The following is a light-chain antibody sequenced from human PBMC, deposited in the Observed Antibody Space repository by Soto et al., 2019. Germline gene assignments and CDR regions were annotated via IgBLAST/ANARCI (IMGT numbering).Light chain of an antibody. CDR2: DAS. J-gene: IGKJ5*01. V-gene: IGKV3D-20*02. CDR3: HQRQYWPPIT. CDR1: QSVSSSY. Sequence: EIVLTQSPGTLSLSPGERSTLSCMAIQSVSSSYLAWYQQKPGQAPRLLISDASNRATGIPARFSGSGSGTDFTLTISSLEPEDFAVYYCHQRQYWPPITFGQGTRLEIK.